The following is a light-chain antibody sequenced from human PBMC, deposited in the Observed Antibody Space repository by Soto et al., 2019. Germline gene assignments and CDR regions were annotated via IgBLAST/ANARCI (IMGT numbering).Light chain of an antibody. J-gene: IGLJ1*01. CDR2: EDN. CDR1: SSDVGSYNL. CDR3: CSYARTSTYV. V-gene: IGLV2-23*01. Sequence: QAVVTQPASVSGSPGQSITISCTGTSSDVGSYNLVSWYQQHPGKAPKLMIYEDNKRPSGVSNRFSVSKSGYTASLTISGLQAEDDADYYCCSYARTSTYVFGSGTKLTVL.